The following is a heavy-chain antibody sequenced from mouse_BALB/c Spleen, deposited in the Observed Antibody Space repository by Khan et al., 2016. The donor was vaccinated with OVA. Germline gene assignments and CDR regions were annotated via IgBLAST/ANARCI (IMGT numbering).Heavy chain of an antibody. D-gene: IGHD1-3*01. Sequence: EVQLQESGTVLARPGASVKMSCKASGYSFTSYLIHWVKQRPGQGLEWIGDIYPGNSDTSYNQKFKDKAKLTAGTSASTAYMELSNLTNEDSAVYYGTRGGDSSFAYWGQGTLVTVSA. CDR2: IYPGNSDT. V-gene: IGHV1-5*01. J-gene: IGHJ3*01. CDR1: GYSFTSYL. CDR3: TRGGDSSFAY.